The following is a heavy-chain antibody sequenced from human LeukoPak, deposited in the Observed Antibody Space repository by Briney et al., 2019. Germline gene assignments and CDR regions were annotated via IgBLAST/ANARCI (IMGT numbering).Heavy chain of an antibody. CDR3: ARVRDYYDSSGYLV. Sequence: SETLSLTCAVYGGSFSGYYWSWIRQPPGKGLEWIGEINHSGSTNYNPSLKSRVTISVDTSKNQFPLKLSSVTAADTAVYYCARVRDYYDSSGYLVWGQGTLVTVSS. D-gene: IGHD3-22*01. V-gene: IGHV4-34*01. CDR1: GGSFSGYY. J-gene: IGHJ4*02. CDR2: INHSGST.